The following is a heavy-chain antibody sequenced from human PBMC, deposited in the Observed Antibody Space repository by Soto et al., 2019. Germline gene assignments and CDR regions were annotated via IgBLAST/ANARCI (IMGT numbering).Heavy chain of an antibody. Sequence: HITLKESGPTLVNPTQTLTLTCTFSGFSLSSTRMAVGWIRQPPGTALEWLALIYWDYDKRYSPFLKSRLTITKDTSKNQVVLKMSILDPVDTARYYCAHIVVAGLGYYFDYWGQGTMVTVSS. V-gene: IGHV2-5*02. CDR1: GFSLSSTRMA. CDR2: IYWDYDK. CDR3: AHIVVAGLGYYFDY. J-gene: IGHJ4*02. D-gene: IGHD6-19*01.